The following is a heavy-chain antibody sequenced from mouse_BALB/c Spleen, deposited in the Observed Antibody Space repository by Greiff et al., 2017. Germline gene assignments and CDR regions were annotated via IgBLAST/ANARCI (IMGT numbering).Heavy chain of an antibody. V-gene: IGHV1-7*01. CDR3: AKCRYYGYAMDY. J-gene: IGHJ4*01. D-gene: IGHD1-1*01. CDR2: INPSTGYT. Sequence: VQLQESGAELAKPGASVKMSCKASGYTFTSYWMHWVKQRPGQGLEWIGYINPSTGYTEYNQKFKDKATLTADKSSSTAYMQLSSLTSEDSAVYYCAKCRYYGYAMDYWGQGTSVTVSS. CDR1: GYTFTSYW.